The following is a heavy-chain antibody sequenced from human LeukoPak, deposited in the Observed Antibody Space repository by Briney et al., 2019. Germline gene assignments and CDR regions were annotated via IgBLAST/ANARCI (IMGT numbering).Heavy chain of an antibody. Sequence: PGGTLRLSCAASGFTFSSYSMSWIRQAPGKGLEWVSYISSSGSTIYYADSVKGRFTISRDNAKNSLYLQMNSLRAEDTAVYYCAREVQLWPDVWGKGTTVTVSS. D-gene: IGHD5-18*01. CDR1: GFTFSSYS. J-gene: IGHJ6*04. CDR3: AREVQLWPDV. CDR2: ISSSGSTI. V-gene: IGHV3-11*04.